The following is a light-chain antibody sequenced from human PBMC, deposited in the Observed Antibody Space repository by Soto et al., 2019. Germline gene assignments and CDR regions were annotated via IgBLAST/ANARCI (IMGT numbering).Light chain of an antibody. J-gene: IGKJ2*01. CDR1: QSLLHSNGYNY. Sequence: DIVMTQSPLSLPVTPGEPASISCRSSQSLLHSNGYNYLDWYLQTPGQSPQLLIYLGSNRASGVPDRFRGSGSGTDFTLKISRVEAEDVGVYYCMQALQTPPTFGQGTKLEIK. V-gene: IGKV2-28*01. CDR2: LGS. CDR3: MQALQTPPT.